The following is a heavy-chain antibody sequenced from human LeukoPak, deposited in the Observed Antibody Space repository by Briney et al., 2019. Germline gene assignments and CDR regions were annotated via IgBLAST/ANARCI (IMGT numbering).Heavy chain of an antibody. CDR3: ARADTGWFDP. CDR2: TYYSGST. J-gene: IGHJ5*02. D-gene: IGHD5-18*01. V-gene: IGHV4-59*01. Sequence: PSETLSLTCTVSGGSISSYYWSWIRQPPGKGLEWIGYTYYSGSTNYNPSLKSRVTISVDTSKNQFSLKLSSVTAADTAVYYCARADTGWFDPWGQGTLVTVSS. CDR1: GGSISSYY.